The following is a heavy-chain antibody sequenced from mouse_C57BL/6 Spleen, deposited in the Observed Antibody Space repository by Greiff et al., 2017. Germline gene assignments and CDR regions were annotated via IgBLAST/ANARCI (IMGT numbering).Heavy chain of an antibody. D-gene: IGHD1-1*01. J-gene: IGHJ2*01. Sequence: QVQLQQSGAELVKPGASVKMSCKASGYTFTSYWITWVKQRPGQGLEWIGDIYPGSGSTNYNEKFKSKATLTVDTSSSTAYMQLSSLTSEDSAVYYCARFYYYGSSHFDYWGQGTTLTVSS. CDR1: GYTFTSYW. CDR2: IYPGSGST. V-gene: IGHV1-55*01. CDR3: ARFYYYGSSHFDY.